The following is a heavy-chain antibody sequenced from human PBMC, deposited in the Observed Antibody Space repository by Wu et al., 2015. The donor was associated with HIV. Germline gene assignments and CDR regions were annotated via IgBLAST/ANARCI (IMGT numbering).Heavy chain of an antibody. D-gene: IGHD3-3*01. CDR2: IIPIFGTA. CDR1: GGTFSSYA. CDR3: AREIFDYYAMDV. Sequence: QVQLVQSGAEVKKPGSSVKVSCKASGGTFSSYAISWVRQAPGQGLEWMGGIIPIFGTANYAQRFQGRITIATDESSSTAYMELSGLRSDDTAVYYCAREIFDYYAMDVWGQGTTVTVSS. J-gene: IGHJ6*02. V-gene: IGHV1-69*05.